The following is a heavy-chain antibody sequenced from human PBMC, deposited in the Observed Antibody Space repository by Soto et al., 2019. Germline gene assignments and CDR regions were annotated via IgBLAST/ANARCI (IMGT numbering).Heavy chain of an antibody. V-gene: IGHV3-33*01. CDR2: IWYDGSNK. J-gene: IGHJ4*02. Sequence: GGSLRLSCAASGFTFSSYGMHWVRQAPGKGLEWVAVIWYDGSNKYYADSVKGRFTISRDNSKNTLYLQMNSLRAEDTAVYYCARGRHSPYGDYGYFDYWGQGTLVTVSS. CDR3: ARGRHSPYGDYGYFDY. CDR1: GFTFSSYG. D-gene: IGHD4-17*01.